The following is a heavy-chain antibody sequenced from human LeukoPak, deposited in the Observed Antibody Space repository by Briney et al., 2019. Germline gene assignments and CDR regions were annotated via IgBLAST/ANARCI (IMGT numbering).Heavy chain of an antibody. Sequence: GGSLRLSCAASGFTFANAYMSWVRQAPGKGLEWVGRIKTKAESYATAYVASVKGRFTISRDDSKNTAYLQMDSLKTEDTAMYYCTRLSGGNSDSYYYGLDVWGQGTTVTVSS. CDR3: TRLSGGNSDSYYYGLDV. CDR1: GFTFANAY. V-gene: IGHV3-73*01. CDR2: IKTKAESYAT. D-gene: IGHD4-23*01. J-gene: IGHJ6*02.